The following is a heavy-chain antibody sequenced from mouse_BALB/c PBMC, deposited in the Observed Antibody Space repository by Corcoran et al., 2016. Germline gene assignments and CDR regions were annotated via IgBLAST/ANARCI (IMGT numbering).Heavy chain of an antibody. CDR1: GYSFTGYY. D-gene: IGHD1-1*01. CDR2: ISCYNGAT. J-gene: IGHJ4*01. Sequence: LVKTGASVKISCKAYGYSFTGYYMHWVKQSHGKSLEWIGYISCYNGATSYNQKFKGKATFTVDTSSSTAYMQFNSLTSEDSAVYYCARGLLRYAMDYWGQGTSVTVSS. CDR3: ARGLLRYAMDY. V-gene: IGHV1S34*01.